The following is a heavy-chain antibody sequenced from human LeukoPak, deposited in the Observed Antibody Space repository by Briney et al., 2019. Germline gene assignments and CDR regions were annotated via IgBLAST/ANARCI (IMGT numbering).Heavy chain of an antibody. CDR2: ISGSGGST. CDR1: GFTFSNYG. J-gene: IGHJ4*02. CDR3: ASSTTVTTSGIDY. D-gene: IGHD4-17*01. V-gene: IGHV3-23*01. Sequence: PGGSLRLSCAASGFTFSNYGMNWVRQAPGKGLEWVSAISGSGGSTYYADSVKGRFTISRDNSKNTLYLQMNSLRAEDTAVYYCASSTTVTTSGIDYWGQGTLVTVSS.